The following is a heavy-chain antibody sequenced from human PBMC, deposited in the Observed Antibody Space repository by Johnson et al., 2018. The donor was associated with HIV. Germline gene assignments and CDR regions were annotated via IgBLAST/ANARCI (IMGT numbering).Heavy chain of an antibody. J-gene: IGHJ3*02. D-gene: IGHD3-16*02. V-gene: IGHV3-43*02. CDR1: GFTFDDYA. CDR2: IGAAGDT. CDR3: AKEFMITFGGVIEYDAFDI. Sequence: VQLVESGGVVVQPGGSLRLSCAASGFTFDDYAMHWVRQTTGKGLEWVSAIGAAGDTYYADSVKGRFTISRDNAKNSLYLQMNNLSAEDTALYYCAKEFMITFGGVIEYDAFDIWGQGTMVTVSS.